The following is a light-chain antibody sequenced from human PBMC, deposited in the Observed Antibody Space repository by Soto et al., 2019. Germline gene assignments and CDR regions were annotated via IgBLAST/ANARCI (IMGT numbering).Light chain of an antibody. V-gene: IGLV2-14*01. CDR1: SSNIGGNS. J-gene: IGLJ3*02. CDR3: SSYTSSNTLV. CDR2: EVS. Sequence: QSVLTQPPSVSAAPGQKVTISCSGSSSNIGGNSVSWYQQLPGTAPKLMIYEVSNRPSGVSNRFSGSKSANTASLTISGLQAEDEADYYCSSYTSSNTLVFGGGTKVTVL.